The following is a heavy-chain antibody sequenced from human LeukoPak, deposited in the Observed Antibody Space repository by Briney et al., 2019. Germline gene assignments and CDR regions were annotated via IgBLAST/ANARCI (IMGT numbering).Heavy chain of an antibody. CDR3: ARFGRWLHSGDYYGMDV. CDR2: IYYSGST. J-gene: IGHJ6*02. CDR1: GGSISSSSYY. D-gene: IGHD5-24*01. V-gene: IGHV4-39*07. Sequence: TSETLSLTCTVSGGSISSSSYYWGWIRQPPGKGLEWIGSIYYSGSTYYNPSLKSRVTISVDTSKNQFSLKLSSVTAADTAVYYCARFGRWLHSGDYYGMDVWGQGTTVTVSS.